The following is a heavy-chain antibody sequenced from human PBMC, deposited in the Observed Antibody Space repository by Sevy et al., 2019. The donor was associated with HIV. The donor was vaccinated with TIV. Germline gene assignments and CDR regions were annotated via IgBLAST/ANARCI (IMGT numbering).Heavy chain of an antibody. Sequence: GSLRLSCAASGFTFNTHAMTWVRQAPGKGLEWVSVISGPGLSTYYAASVKGRFTISRDNSKNTLYLQMNSLRADDTATYHCAKALNPALESMIEVVLRTLKGFDVWGQGTMVTVSS. CDR1: GFTFNTHA. CDR3: AKALNPALESMIEVVLRTLKGFDV. J-gene: IGHJ3*01. CDR2: ISGPGLST. D-gene: IGHD3-22*01. V-gene: IGHV3-23*01.